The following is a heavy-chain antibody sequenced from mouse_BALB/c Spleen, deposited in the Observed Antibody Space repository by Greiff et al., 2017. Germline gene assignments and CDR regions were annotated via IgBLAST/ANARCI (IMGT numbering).Heavy chain of an antibody. CDR2: ISSGGSYT. Sequence: DVHLVESGGDLVKPGGSLKLSCAASGFTFSSYGMSWVRQTPDKRLEWVATISSGGSYTYYPDSVKGRFTISRDNAKNTLYLQMSSLKSEDTAMYYCASPYGYDVDYWGQGTSVTVSS. CDR1: GFTFSSYG. V-gene: IGHV5-6*01. CDR3: ASPYGYDVDY. J-gene: IGHJ4*01. D-gene: IGHD2-2*01.